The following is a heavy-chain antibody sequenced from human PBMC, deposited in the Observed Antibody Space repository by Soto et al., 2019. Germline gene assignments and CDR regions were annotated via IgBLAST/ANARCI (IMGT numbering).Heavy chain of an antibody. CDR2: IRPSGGRT. CDR3: AREPNESYYFDY. Sequence: GASVKVSCKASGYTFTNYYIHCVRQAPGQGLEWLGIIRPSGGRTEYAQRFQGRVTMTRDTSTSTVYMELTRLTSEDTAVYYCAREPNESYYFDYWGQGTLVTVSS. D-gene: IGHD5-18*01. V-gene: IGHV1-46*01. J-gene: IGHJ4*02. CDR1: GYTFTNYY.